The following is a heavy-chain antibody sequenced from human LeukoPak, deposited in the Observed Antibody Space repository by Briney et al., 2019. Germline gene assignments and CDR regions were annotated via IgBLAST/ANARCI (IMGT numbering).Heavy chain of an antibody. D-gene: IGHD5-18*01. CDR2: INHSGST. Sequence: SETLSLTCAVYGGSFSGYYWNWIRQPPGKGLEWIGEINHSGSTNYNPSLKSRVTISVDTSKNQFSLKLGSVTAADTAVYYCARGGYSYGKADVWGQGTLVTVSS. CDR1: GGSFSGYY. CDR3: ARGGYSYGKADV. J-gene: IGHJ4*02. V-gene: IGHV4-34*01.